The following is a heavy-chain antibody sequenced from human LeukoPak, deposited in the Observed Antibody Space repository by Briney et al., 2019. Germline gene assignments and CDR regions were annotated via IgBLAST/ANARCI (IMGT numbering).Heavy chain of an antibody. Sequence: SETLSLTCTVSGGSISSYYWSWIRQPPGKGLEGIGYIYYSGSTNYNPSLKSRVTISVDTSKNQFSLRLSSVTAADTAVYYCARGYSYGKNAFDIWGQGTMVTVSS. D-gene: IGHD5-18*01. J-gene: IGHJ3*02. V-gene: IGHV4-59*01. CDR3: ARGYSYGKNAFDI. CDR2: IYYSGST. CDR1: GGSISSYY.